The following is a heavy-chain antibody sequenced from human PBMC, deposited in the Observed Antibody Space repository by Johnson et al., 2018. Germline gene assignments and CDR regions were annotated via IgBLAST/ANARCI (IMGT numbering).Heavy chain of an antibody. Sequence: VESGGSLRLSCAASGLTFSSYAMSWVRQAPGKGLEWASTISGSGGRTYYADSVKGRFTISRDNSKNTLYLQMINLRAEATAVYYCAQDQHTTWVAYLQHWGQGTLVTVSS. CDR3: AQDQHTTWVAYLQH. J-gene: IGHJ1*01. V-gene: IGHV3-23*01. CDR2: ISGSGGRT. CDR1: GLTFSSYA. D-gene: IGHD1-14*01.